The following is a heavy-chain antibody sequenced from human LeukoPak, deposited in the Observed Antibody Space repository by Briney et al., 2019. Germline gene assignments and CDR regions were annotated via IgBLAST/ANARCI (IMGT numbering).Heavy chain of an antibody. Sequence: PGGSLRLSCAASGFTFSDHYMDWVRQAPGKGLEWVANIKQDGSEKYYVDSVKGRFTISRDNAKNSLYLQMNSLRAEDTAVYYCARDGASRYSYGLYYFDYWGQGTLVTVSS. J-gene: IGHJ4*02. V-gene: IGHV3-7*03. CDR1: GFTFSDHY. CDR2: IKQDGSEK. D-gene: IGHD5-18*01. CDR3: ARDGASRYSYGLYYFDY.